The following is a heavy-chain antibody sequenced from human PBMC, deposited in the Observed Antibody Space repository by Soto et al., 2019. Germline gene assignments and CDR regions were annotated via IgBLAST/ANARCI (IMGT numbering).Heavy chain of an antibody. J-gene: IGHJ6*01. Sequence: ASVKVSCKASGYTFTGYYMHWVRQAAGQGLEWMGWINPNSGGTNYAQKFQGRVTMTRDTSISTAYMELSRLRSDDTAVYYCARDLSHAVNYGMEVWGQGTTVSVSS. CDR3: ARDLSHAVNYGMEV. CDR2: INPNSGGT. V-gene: IGHV1-2*02. CDR1: GYTFTGYY.